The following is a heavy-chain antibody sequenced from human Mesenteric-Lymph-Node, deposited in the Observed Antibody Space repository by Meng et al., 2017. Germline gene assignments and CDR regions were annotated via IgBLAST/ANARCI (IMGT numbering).Heavy chain of an antibody. Sequence: QPQLQQWGVGLLQPSETLPRTFRASGGGFNGYYWSWIRQPPGKGLEWIAEINHSGNTNYNPSLKSRVTISVDRSNNQFSLRLKSVSAADTAVYYCARGRFGDAANSYNWFDPWGQGTLVTVSS. CDR1: GGGFNGYY. V-gene: IGHV4-34*01. J-gene: IGHJ5*02. CDR3: ARGRFGDAANSYNWFDP. D-gene: IGHD3-10*01. CDR2: INHSGNT.